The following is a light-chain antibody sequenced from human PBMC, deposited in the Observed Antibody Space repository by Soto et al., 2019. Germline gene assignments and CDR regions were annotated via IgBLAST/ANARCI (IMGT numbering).Light chain of an antibody. CDR3: LQDYNYPWT. CDR1: QGISSY. V-gene: IGKV1-6*01. Sequence: AIQLTQCPSSLSASLGDSVTITCRASQGISSYLAWYQQKPGKAPKLLIYAASSLQSGVPSRFSGSGPGTDFTLTISSLQPEDFATYYCLQDYNYPWTCGQGTRWIS. J-gene: IGKJ1*01. CDR2: AAS.